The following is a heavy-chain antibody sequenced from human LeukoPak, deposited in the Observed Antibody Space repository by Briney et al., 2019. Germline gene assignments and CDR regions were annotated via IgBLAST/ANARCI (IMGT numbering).Heavy chain of an antibody. D-gene: IGHD3-10*01. CDR1: GDSISSYY. CDR2: IYYTGST. J-gene: IGHJ5*01. V-gene: IGHV4-59*01. CDR3: ARVGAYNWFDP. Sequence: SETLSLTCTVFGDSISSYYWSWIRQPPGKGLEWIAYIYYTGSTNYNPSLKSRVTISVDTSKNQFSLKLIFVTAADTAVYYCARVGAYNWFDPWGQGTLVTVSS.